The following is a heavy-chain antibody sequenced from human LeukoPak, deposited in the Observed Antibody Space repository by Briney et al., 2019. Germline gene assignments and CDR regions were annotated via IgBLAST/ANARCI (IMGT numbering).Heavy chain of an antibody. V-gene: IGHV1-3*01. D-gene: IGHD6-19*01. J-gene: IGHJ2*01. CDR3: AREWAVAGTTDWYFDL. Sequence: ASVNVSCKASGYTFTSYAMHWVRQAPGQRLEWMGWINAGNGNTKYSQKFQGRVTITRDTSASTAYMELSSLRSEDTAVYYCAREWAVAGTTDWYFDLWGRGTLVTVSS. CDR1: GYTFTSYA. CDR2: INAGNGNT.